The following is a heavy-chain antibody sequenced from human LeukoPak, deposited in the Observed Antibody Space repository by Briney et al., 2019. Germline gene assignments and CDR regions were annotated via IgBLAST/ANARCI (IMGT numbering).Heavy chain of an antibody. CDR2: ISSSSSYI. CDR3: ARDPLDDFWSGYYTDY. CDR1: GFTFSSYS. Sequence: PGGSLRLSCAASGFTFSSYSMNWVRQAPGKGLEWVSSISSSSSYIYYADSVKGRFTIFRDNAKNSLYLQMNSLRAEDTAVYYCARDPLDDFWSGYYTDYWGQGTLVTVSS. D-gene: IGHD3-3*01. V-gene: IGHV3-21*01. J-gene: IGHJ4*02.